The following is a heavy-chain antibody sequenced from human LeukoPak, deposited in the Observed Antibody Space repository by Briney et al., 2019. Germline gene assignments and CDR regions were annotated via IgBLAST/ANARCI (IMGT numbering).Heavy chain of an antibody. V-gene: IGHV3-23*01. CDR3: AAGIAVAGYFDY. J-gene: IGHJ4*02. Sequence: GRSLRLSCAASGFTFSSYVMSWVRQAPGKGLEWVSAISGSGGSTYYADSVKGRFTISRDNSKNTLYLQMNSLRAEDAAVYYCAAGIAVAGYFDYWGQGTLVTVSS. CDR2: ISGSGGST. CDR1: GFTFSSYV. D-gene: IGHD6-19*01.